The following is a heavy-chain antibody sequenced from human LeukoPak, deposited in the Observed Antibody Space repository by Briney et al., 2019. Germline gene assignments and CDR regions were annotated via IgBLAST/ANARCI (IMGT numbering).Heavy chain of an antibody. CDR1: GASISGYH. V-gene: IGHV4-4*09. J-gene: IGHJ4*02. CDR3: ARRRGGFGEGEFDY. CDR2: IETSGST. D-gene: IGHD3-16*01. Sequence: SETLSLTCTVSGASISGYHWTWIRQPPGKGLEWIGQIETSGSTTYNPSLTSRVTLSVDTSKNQFSLNLNSVTAADTAVYYCARRRGGFGEGEFDYWGQGTLVTVSS.